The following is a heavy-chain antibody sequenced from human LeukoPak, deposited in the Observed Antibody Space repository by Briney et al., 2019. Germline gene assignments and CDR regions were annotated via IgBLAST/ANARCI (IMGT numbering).Heavy chain of an antibody. J-gene: IGHJ6*02. Sequence: SETLSLTCTVSGGSISSGGHYWSWIRQHPGKGLEWIGYINYSWSTYYNPSLKSRVTISVDTSQNQFSLKLSSVTAADTAVYYCARDEAIFGAGYYYGMDVWGQGTTVTVSS. V-gene: IGHV4-31*03. D-gene: IGHD3-3*01. CDR3: ARDEAIFGAGYYYGMDV. CDR2: INYSWST. CDR1: GGSISSGGHY.